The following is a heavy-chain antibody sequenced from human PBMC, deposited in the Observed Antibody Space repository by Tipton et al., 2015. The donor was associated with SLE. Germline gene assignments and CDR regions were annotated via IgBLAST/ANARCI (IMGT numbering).Heavy chain of an antibody. Sequence: TLSLTYTVSGGSISSSSYYWGWIRQPPGKGLEWIGSIYYSGSTYYNPSLKSRVTISVDTSKNQFSLKLTSVTAADTAVYYCARGGVPGAKGAHFDHWGQGTLVTVSS. J-gene: IGHJ4*02. D-gene: IGHD2-2*01. CDR2: IYYSGST. V-gene: IGHV4-39*07. CDR1: GGSISSSSYY. CDR3: ARGGVPGAKGAHFDH.